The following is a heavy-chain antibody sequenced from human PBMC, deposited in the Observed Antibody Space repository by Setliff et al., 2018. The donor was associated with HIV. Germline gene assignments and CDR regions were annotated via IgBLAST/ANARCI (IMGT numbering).Heavy chain of an antibody. D-gene: IGHD2-8*01. J-gene: IGHJ3*02. Sequence: SVKVSCKASGGTFNNYTITWVRQAPGQGLEWMGRVIPILGMTNYAQKFQGRVTITADKSTGTAYMELNSLRSEDTAMYYCARDLGYCTNGACPLTAEGAFDIWGQGTMVTVSS. V-gene: IGHV1-69*04. CDR2: VIPILGMT. CDR1: GGTFNNYT. CDR3: ARDLGYCTNGACPLTAEGAFDI.